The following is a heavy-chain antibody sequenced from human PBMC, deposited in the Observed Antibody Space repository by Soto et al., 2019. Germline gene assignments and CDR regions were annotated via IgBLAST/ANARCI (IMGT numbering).Heavy chain of an antibody. V-gene: IGHV3-30-3*01. J-gene: IGHJ4*02. D-gene: IGHD3-22*01. Sequence: PGGSLRLSCAASGFTFSSYAMHWVRQAPGKGLEWVAVISYDGSNKYYADSVKGRFTISRDNSKNTLYLQMNSLRAEDTAVYYCASWRSVVVTPEVTDYWGQGTLVTVS. CDR3: ASWRSVVVTPEVTDY. CDR2: ISYDGSNK. CDR1: GFTFSSYA.